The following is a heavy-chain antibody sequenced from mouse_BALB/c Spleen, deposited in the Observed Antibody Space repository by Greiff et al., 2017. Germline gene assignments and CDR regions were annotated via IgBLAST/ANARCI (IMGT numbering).Heavy chain of an antibody. J-gene: IGHJ2*01. CDR2: ISYSGST. D-gene: IGHD4-1*01. CDR1: GYSITSDYA. Sequence: EVKLQESGPGLVKPSQSLSLTCTVTGYSITSDYAWNWIRQFPGNKLEWMGYISYSGSTSYNPSLKSRISITRDTSKNQFFLQLNSVTTEDTATYYCARAGTGAYFDYWGQGTTLTVSS. V-gene: IGHV3-2*02. CDR3: ARAGTGAYFDY.